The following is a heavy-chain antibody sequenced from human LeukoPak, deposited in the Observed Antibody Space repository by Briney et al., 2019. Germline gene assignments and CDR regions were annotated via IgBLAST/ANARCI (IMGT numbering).Heavy chain of an antibody. CDR2: ISGSGGST. CDR3: AKTFNRAYTYGPADN. J-gene: IGHJ4*02. D-gene: IGHD5-18*01. V-gene: IGHV3-23*01. CDR1: GFTFSSYA. Sequence: GGSLRLSCAASGFTFSSYAMTWVRQAPGKGLECVSVISGSGGSTYYADSVKGRFTISRDSSKNTLYLQMSSLSAEDTAIYYCAKTFNRAYTYGPADNWGQGTLVTVSS.